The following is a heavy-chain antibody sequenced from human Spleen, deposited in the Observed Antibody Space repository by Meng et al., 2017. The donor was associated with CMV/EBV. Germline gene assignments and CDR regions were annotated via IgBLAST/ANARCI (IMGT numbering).Heavy chain of an antibody. D-gene: IGHD5-18*01. V-gene: IGHV4-30-4*08. J-gene: IGHJ6*02. CDR3: ARGRGGPGYSYGSIIPYYYGMDV. CDR1: GGSISSGDYY. Sequence: SETLSLTCTVSGGSISSGDYYWSWIRQPPGKGLEWIGYIYYSGSTYYDPSLKSRVTISVDPSKNQFSLKLSSVTAADTAVYYCARGRGGPGYSYGSIIPYYYGMDVWGQGTTVTVSS. CDR2: IYYSGST.